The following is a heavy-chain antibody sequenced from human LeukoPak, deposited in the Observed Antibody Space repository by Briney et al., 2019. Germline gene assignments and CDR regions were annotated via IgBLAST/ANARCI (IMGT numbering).Heavy chain of an antibody. CDR1: GFTFSSYS. CDR3: ARDYREYCGYAPPGVIN. D-gene: IGHD5-12*01. Sequence: PGGSLRLSCAASGFTFSSYSMNWVRQAPGKGLEWVSSISSSSSYIYYADSVKGRFTISRDNAKNSLYLQMNSLRAEDTAVYYCARDYREYCGYAPPGVINWGQGTLVTVSS. J-gene: IGHJ4*02. V-gene: IGHV3-21*01. CDR2: ISSSSSYI.